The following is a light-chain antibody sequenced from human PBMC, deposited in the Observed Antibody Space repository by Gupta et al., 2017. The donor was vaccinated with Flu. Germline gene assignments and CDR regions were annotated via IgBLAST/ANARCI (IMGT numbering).Light chain of an antibody. Sequence: DIQMTQSPSTLSASVGDRVTITCRASQSITGCLDWYQQKPGKAPKLLIYKASSLESGVPSRFSGSGSGTEFTLTISSLQPDDFATYYCQQNDSTTGTFGQGTKVEI. V-gene: IGKV1-5*03. J-gene: IGKJ1*01. CDR2: KAS. CDR3: QQNDSTTGT. CDR1: QSITGC.